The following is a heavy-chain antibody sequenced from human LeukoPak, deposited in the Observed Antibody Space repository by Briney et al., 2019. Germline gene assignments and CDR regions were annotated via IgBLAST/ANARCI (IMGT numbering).Heavy chain of an antibody. D-gene: IGHD3-3*01. CDR1: GFTFSSYA. V-gene: IGHV3-23*01. CDR2: ISGSGGST. CDR3: AKAGLRFLEWLFSYYFDY. Sequence: GGSLRLSCAASGFTFSSYAMSWVRQAPGKGLEWVSAISGSGGSTYYADSVTGRFTISRDNSKNTLYLQMNSLRAEDPAVYYCAKAGLRFLEWLFSYYFDYWGQGTLVTVSS. J-gene: IGHJ4*02.